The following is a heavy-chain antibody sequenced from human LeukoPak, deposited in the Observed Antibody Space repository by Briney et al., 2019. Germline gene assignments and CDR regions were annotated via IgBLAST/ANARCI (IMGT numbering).Heavy chain of an antibody. Sequence: GASVKVSCKASGYTFNNHDINWVRQAPGRGLEWMGWINTYSANTNYAQEFQDRVIMTTDTSTSTAYMELRSLRSDDTAVYYCARDGRHRYYYDSSGFYGGWFDPWGQGTLVTVS. D-gene: IGHD3-22*01. CDR1: GYTFNNHD. CDR3: ARDGRHRYYYDSSGFYGGWFDP. CDR2: INTYSANT. V-gene: IGHV1-18*01. J-gene: IGHJ5*02.